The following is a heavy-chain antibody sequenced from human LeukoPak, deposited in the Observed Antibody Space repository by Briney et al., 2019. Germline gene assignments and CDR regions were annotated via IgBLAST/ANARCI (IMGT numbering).Heavy chain of an antibody. D-gene: IGHD6-19*01. Sequence: SQTLSLTCTVSNGSISSGGYYWSWIRQHPGKGLEWIAYIYYTGSTNYNPSLKSRVTISVDTSKNQFSLKLSSVTAADTAVYYCARAWVAVAGTRPEAYYYYGMDVWGQGTTVTVSS. J-gene: IGHJ6*02. V-gene: IGHV4-31*03. CDR3: ARAWVAVAGTRPEAYYYYGMDV. CDR1: NGSISSGGYY. CDR2: IYYTGST.